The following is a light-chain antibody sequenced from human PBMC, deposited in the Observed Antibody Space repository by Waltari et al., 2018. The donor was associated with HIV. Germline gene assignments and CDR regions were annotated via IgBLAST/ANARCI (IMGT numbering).Light chain of an antibody. Sequence: QSALTQPASVSGSPGQAITISCTGTTSYVGGYNSVSWYQLNPAKAPKIVILDVSNRPSGVSNRFSGSKSGNASSLTISGLQAEDEAYYYCSSYPSSDTVVFGGGTKVTVL. V-gene: IGLV2-14*03. J-gene: IGLJ2*01. CDR2: DVS. CDR3: SSYPSSDTVV. CDR1: TSYVGGYNS.